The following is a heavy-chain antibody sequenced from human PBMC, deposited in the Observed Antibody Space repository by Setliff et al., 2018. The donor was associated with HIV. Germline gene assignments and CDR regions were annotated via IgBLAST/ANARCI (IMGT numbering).Heavy chain of an antibody. CDR3: AKKGNGDYHFDY. CDR2: IYYSGSI. Sequence: SETLSLTCVVPGYSISSNDWWGWIRQSPGKGLEWIGYIYYSGSIYYNPSLKSRVTMSVDTSKNQFSLKLSSVTAVDTAVYYCAKKGNGDYHFDYWGQGTLVTVSS. J-gene: IGHJ4*02. CDR1: GYSISSNDW. V-gene: IGHV4-28*05. D-gene: IGHD4-17*01.